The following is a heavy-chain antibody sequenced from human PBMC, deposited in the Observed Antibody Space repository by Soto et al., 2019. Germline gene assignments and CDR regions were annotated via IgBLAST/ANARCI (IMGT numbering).Heavy chain of an antibody. CDR3: ARVELGIGIDY. Sequence: SETLSLTCAVYGGSFSGYYWSWIRQPPGKGLEWIGEINHSGSTNYNPSLKSRVTISVDTSKNQFSLKLSSVTAADTAVYYCARVELGIGIDYWGLGTLVTVSS. D-gene: IGHD7-27*01. V-gene: IGHV4-34*01. CDR1: GGSFSGYY. J-gene: IGHJ4*02. CDR2: INHSGST.